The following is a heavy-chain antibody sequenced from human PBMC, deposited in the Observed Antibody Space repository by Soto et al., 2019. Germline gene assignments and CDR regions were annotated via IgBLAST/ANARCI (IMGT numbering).Heavy chain of an antibody. CDR1: GYTFTSYG. D-gene: IGHD4-17*01. CDR3: ARDWETTVTTQPDY. V-gene: IGHV1-18*01. CDR2: ISAYNGNT. Sequence: QVQLVQSGAEVKKPGASVKVSCKASGYTFTSYGISWVRQAPGQGLEWMGWISAYNGNTNYAQKLQGRVTMTTDTSSSTADMELRSLRSDDTALYYCARDWETTVTTQPDYWGQGTLFTVSS. J-gene: IGHJ4*02.